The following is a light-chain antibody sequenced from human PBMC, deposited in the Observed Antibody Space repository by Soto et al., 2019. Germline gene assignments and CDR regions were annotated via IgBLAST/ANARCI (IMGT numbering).Light chain of an antibody. CDR3: CSYAGSGTDNYV. CDR2: EGI. V-gene: IGLV2-11*01. CDR1: SSDVGGYNY. J-gene: IGLJ1*01. Sequence: QSVLTQPRSVSGSPGQSVTISCTGTSSDVGGYNYVSWYQHYPGKAPKLMIYEGIKRPSGVSNRFSGSKSGNTAFLTISGLQAEDEADYYCCSYAGSGTDNYVFGSGTKLTVL.